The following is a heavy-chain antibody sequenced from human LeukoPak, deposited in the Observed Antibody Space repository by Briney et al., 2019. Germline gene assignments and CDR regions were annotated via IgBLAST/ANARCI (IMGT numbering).Heavy chain of an antibody. CDR1: GGSISSYY. J-gene: IGHJ6*03. CDR2: IYTSGST. CDR3: ARQRIYRDGYNLLEYYYYYYMDV. Sequence: KPSETLSLTCTVSGGSISSYYWSWIRQPPGKGLEWIGYIYTSGSTNYNPSLKSRVTISVDTSKNQFSLKLSSVTAADTAVYYCARQRIYRDGYNLLEYYYYYYMDVWGKGTMVTVSS. V-gene: IGHV4-4*09. D-gene: IGHD5-24*01.